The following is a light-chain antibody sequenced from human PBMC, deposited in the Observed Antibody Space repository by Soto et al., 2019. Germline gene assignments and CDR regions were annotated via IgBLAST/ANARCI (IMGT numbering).Light chain of an antibody. J-gene: IGLJ3*02. Sequence: QSALTQPASVSGSPGQSITISCTGTSSDVGGYNYVSWYQQHPGKAPKLMIYEVSNRPSGVSYRFSGSKSGNTASLIISGLQAEDEADYYCSSYTVSTTSVFGGGTKLTVL. CDR2: EVS. CDR3: SSYTVSTTSV. V-gene: IGLV2-14*01. CDR1: SSDVGGYNY.